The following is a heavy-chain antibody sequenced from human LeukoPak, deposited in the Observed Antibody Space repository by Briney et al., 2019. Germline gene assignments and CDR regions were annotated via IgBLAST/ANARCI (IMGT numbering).Heavy chain of an antibody. J-gene: IGHJ4*02. CDR3: ARDGGAVAGTGDY. D-gene: IGHD6-19*01. V-gene: IGHV1-69*04. Sequence: ASVKVSCKASGDTFSRYGISWVRQAPGQGLEWMGRIIPIVGIGKYAQKFQDRVTITADKSTTTAYMELSSLRSEDTAVYYCARDGGAVAGTGDYWGQGTLVTVSS. CDR2: IIPIVGIG. CDR1: GDTFSRYG.